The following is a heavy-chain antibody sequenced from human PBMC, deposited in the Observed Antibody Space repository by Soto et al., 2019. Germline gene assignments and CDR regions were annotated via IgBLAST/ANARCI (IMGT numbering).Heavy chain of an antibody. CDR2: ISSSSSYI. J-gene: IGHJ6*02. D-gene: IGHD2-21*02. V-gene: IGHV3-21*01. Sequence: EVQLVESGGGLVKPGGSLRLSCAASGFTFSSYSMNWVRQAPGKGLEWVSSISSSSSYIYYADSVKGRFTISRDNAKNSLYLQMNSLRAEDTAVYYCARAPWGGDSYGMDVGGQGTTVTVSS. CDR3: ARAPWGGDSYGMDV. CDR1: GFTFSSYS.